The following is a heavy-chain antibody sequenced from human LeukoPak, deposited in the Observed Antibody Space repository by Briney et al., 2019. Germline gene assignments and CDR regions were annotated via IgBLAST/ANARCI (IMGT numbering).Heavy chain of an antibody. Sequence: AGGSLRLSCTASGFTFSTQWMSWVRQALGKGLEWVANIRQDGSETQYVESMKGRFTISRDNPKKSLYLQMNSPRAEDTAMYDCVTTTRYRAFDYWGQGTLVTVSS. CDR2: IRQDGSET. CDR1: GFTFSTQW. CDR3: VTTTRYRAFDY. J-gene: IGHJ4*02. V-gene: IGHV3-7*01. D-gene: IGHD1-26*01.